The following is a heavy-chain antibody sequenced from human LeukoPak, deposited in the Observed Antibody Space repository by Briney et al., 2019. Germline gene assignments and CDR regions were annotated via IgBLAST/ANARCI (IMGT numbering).Heavy chain of an antibody. J-gene: IGHJ3*02. V-gene: IGHV4-59*01. D-gene: IGHD6-19*01. CDR2: IYYSGST. CDR3: ARSVAVLAFDI. Sequence: SETLSLTCAVSGGSLSTYYWSWIRQPPGKGLEWIGYIYYSGSTNYNPSLKSRVTISVDTSKNQFSLKLSSVSAADTAVYYCARSVAVLAFDIWGEGRMVTDPS. CDR1: GGSLSTYY.